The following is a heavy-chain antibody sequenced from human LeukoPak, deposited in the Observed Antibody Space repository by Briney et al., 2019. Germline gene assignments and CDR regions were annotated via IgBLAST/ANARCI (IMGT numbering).Heavy chain of an antibody. CDR1: GFTFSSYG. CDR2: IRYDGSNK. V-gene: IGHV3-30*02. Sequence: GGSLRLSCAASGFTFSSYGMHWVRQAPGKGLEWVAFIRYDGSNKYYADSVKGRFTISRDNSKNTLYLQMNSLRAEDTAVYYCATLHSGYDSGFDYWGQGTLVTVSS. D-gene: IGHD5-12*01. CDR3: ATLHSGYDSGFDY. J-gene: IGHJ4*02.